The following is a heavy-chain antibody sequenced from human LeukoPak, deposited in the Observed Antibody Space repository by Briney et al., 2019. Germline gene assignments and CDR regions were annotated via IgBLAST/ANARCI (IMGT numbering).Heavy chain of an antibody. CDR2: ISSSSSYI. Sequence: PGGSLRLSCAASGFTFSSYSMNWVRQAPGKGLEWVSSISSSSSYIYYADSVKGRFTISRDNSKNTLYLQMNSLRAEDTAVYYCAKACNVVVPVWCDYWGQGTLVTVSS. CDR3: AKACNVVVPVWCDY. J-gene: IGHJ4*02. V-gene: IGHV3-21*04. D-gene: IGHD2-2*01. CDR1: GFTFSSYS.